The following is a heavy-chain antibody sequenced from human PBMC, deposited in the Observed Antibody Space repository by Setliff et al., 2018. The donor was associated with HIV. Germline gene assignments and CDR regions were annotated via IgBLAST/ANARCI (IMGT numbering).Heavy chain of an antibody. CDR1: GFNFKNYN. V-gene: IGHV3-21*04. J-gene: IGHJ4*02. D-gene: IGHD3-16*01. CDR2: ISSESRYI. Sequence: GGSLRLSCVGSGFNFKNYNMNWVRQAPGKGLEWISSISSESRYIYYADSVKGRFTISRDNAKDSVYLQISALRGEDTAVYYCARVPLSSPSRPGGYFDYWGQGTLVTVSS. CDR3: ARVPLSSPSRPGGYFDY.